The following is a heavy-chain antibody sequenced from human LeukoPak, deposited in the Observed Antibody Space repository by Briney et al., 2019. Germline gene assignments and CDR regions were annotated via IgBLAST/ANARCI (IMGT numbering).Heavy chain of an antibody. J-gene: IGHJ3*02. CDR3: ARGYGGAFDI. CDR1: GYTFTSYG. V-gene: IGHV1-46*01. D-gene: IGHD4-23*01. Sequence: ASVKVSCKASGYTFTSYGISWVRQAPGQGLEWMGIINPSGGSTSYAQKFQGRVTMTRDTSTSTVYMELSSLRSEDTAVYYCARGYGGAFDIWGQGTMVTVSS. CDR2: INPSGGST.